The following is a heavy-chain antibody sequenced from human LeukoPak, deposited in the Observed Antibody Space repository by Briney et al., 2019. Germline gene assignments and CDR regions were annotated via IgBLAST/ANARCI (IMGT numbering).Heavy chain of an antibody. CDR1: GGTFSSYT. J-gene: IGHJ3*02. Sequence: SVKVSCKASGGTFSSYTISWVRQAPGQGLEWMGRIIPILGIANYAQKFQGRVTITADKSTSTAYMELSSLRSEDTAVYYCAGNTLSCYYDSSGYYNAFDIWGQGTMVTVSS. CDR3: AGNTLSCYYDSSGYYNAFDI. CDR2: IIPILGIA. D-gene: IGHD3-22*01. V-gene: IGHV1-69*02.